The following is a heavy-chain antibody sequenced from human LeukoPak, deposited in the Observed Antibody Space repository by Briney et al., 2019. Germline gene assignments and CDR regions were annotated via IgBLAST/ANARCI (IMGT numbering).Heavy chain of an antibody. CDR3: ARSYYYDSSGYSRPFDY. J-gene: IGHJ4*02. Sequence: GGSLRLSCAASGFTFDDYGISWVRQAPGKGLEWVSGINWNGGSTGYADSVKGRFTISRDNAKNSLYLQMNSLRAEDTALYYCARSYYYDSSGYSRPFDYWGQGTLVTVSS. CDR2: INWNGGST. CDR1: GFTFDDYG. D-gene: IGHD3-22*01. V-gene: IGHV3-20*04.